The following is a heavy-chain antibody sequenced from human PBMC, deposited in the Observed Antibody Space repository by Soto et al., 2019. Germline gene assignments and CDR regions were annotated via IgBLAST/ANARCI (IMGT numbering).Heavy chain of an antibody. CDR2: IYYSGST. J-gene: IGHJ4*02. CDR3: ARESGIAAASVTHPEYYFDY. V-gene: IGHV4-31*03. CDR1: GGSISSGGYY. Sequence: TSETLSLTCTVSGGSISSGGYYWSWIRQHPGKGLEWIGYIYYSGSTYYNPSLKSRVTISVGTSKNQFSLKLSSVTAADTAVYYCARESGIAAASVTHPEYYFDYWGQGTLVTVSS. D-gene: IGHD6-13*01.